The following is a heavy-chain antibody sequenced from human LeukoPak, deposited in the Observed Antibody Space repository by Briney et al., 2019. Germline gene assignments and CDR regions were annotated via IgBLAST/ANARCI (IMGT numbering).Heavy chain of an antibody. Sequence: GESLQRFCNGAGYIFTSDSIGWVRQMPGKGLEWMGIIYPGDSDTRYSPSFQGQVTISADKSISTAYLQWSSLKASDTAMYYCARHPTPPHYEVLTGYPYYFDSWGQGTLVTVSS. CDR2: IYPGDSDT. CDR3: ARHPTPPHYEVLTGYPYYFDS. V-gene: IGHV5-51*01. D-gene: IGHD3-9*01. J-gene: IGHJ4*02. CDR1: GYIFTSDS.